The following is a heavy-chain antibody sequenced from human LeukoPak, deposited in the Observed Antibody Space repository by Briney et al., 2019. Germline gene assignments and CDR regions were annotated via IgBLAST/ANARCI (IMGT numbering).Heavy chain of an antibody. CDR3: GRSFGNYYGSGTPPLYFDY. D-gene: IGHD3-10*01. J-gene: IGHJ4*02. CDR2: ISAYNGNI. Sequence: ASVKVSCKASGYTFTNYGISWLRQAPGQGLEWMGWISAYNGNIRYAQNLQGRDTMTTDTSTSTAYMELRSLRSDDTAVYYCGRSFGNYYGSGTPPLYFDYWGQGTLVTVSS. V-gene: IGHV1-18*01. CDR1: GYTFTNYG.